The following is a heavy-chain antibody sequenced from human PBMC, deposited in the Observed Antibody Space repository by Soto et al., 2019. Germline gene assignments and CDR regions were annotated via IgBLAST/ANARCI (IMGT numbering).Heavy chain of an antibody. V-gene: IGHV3-23*01. CDR1: GFTFRSYA. J-gene: IGHJ4*02. Sequence: EVQLLESGGGLVQPGGSLRLSCAASGFTFRSYAMRWVRQAPVKGLEWVSAISGSGDSTYYADSVKGRFTISRDNSKNTLYLQMNSLRAEDTAVYYCATRGSGSYYDYWGQGTLVTVSS. CDR3: ATRGSGSYYDY. CDR2: ISGSGDST. D-gene: IGHD1-26*01.